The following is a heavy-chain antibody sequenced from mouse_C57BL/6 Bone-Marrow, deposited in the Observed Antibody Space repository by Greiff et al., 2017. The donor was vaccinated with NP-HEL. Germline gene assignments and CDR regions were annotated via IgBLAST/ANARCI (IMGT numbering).Heavy chain of an antibody. CDR3: TGLPHFDY. J-gene: IGHJ2*01. D-gene: IGHD2-10*01. Sequence: VQLQQSGAELVRPGASVKLSCTASGFNIKDDYMHWVKQRPEQGLEWIGWIDPENGDTEYASKFQGKATITADTSSNTAYLHLSSLTSEDTAVYYCTGLPHFDYWGQGTTLTVSS. CDR2: IDPENGDT. CDR1: GFNIKDDY. V-gene: IGHV14-4*01.